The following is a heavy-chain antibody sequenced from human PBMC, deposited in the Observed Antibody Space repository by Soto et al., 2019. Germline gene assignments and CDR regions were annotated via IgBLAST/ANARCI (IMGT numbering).Heavy chain of an antibody. V-gene: IGHV4-59*08. CDR2: IYYSGST. Sequence: SETLSLTCTVSGGSISSYYWSWIRQPPGKGLEWIGYIYYSGSTNYNPSLKSRVTISVDTSKNQFSLKLSSVTAADTAVYYCASLPITMVRGVPAEYFQHWGQGTLVTVSS. J-gene: IGHJ1*01. CDR1: GGSISSYY. CDR3: ASLPITMVRGVPAEYFQH. D-gene: IGHD3-10*01.